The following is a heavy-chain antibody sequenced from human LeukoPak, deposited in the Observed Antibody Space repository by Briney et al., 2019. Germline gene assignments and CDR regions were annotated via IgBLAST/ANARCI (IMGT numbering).Heavy chain of an antibody. CDR2: IYYSGST. CDR3: ARHGALCTGGSCTRFDP. J-gene: IGHJ5*02. Sequence: SDTLSLTCTVSGGSISSSNYYWGWIRPPPGKGLEWIGTIYYSGSTYHNSSLKSRVTISVDTSKNHFSLKVSSVTGTDTAMYYCARHGALCTGGSCTRFDPWGQGTLVTVSS. V-gene: IGHV4-39*01. CDR1: GGSISSSNYY. D-gene: IGHD2-15*01.